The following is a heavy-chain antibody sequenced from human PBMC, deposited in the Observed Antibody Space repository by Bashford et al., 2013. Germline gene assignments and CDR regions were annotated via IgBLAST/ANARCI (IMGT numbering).Heavy chain of an antibody. CDR3: ARSVNSNYYYYYMDV. CDR2: INHSGST. Sequence: SSETLSLTCAAYIESFSGYFWSWIRQPPGKGLEWIGEINHSGSTNYNPSLKSRVTISIDASKNQFSLKLSSVTAADTAVYYCARSVNSNYYYYYMDVWGTGTTVTVSS. D-gene: IGHD4-17*01. J-gene: IGHJ6*03. V-gene: IGHV4-34*01. CDR1: IESFSGYF.